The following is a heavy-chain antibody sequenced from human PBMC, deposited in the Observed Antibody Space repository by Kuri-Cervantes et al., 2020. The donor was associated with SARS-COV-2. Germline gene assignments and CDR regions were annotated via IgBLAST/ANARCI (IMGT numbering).Heavy chain of an antibody. Sequence: GESLKISRAASGFTFSSYGMHWVRQAPGKGLEWVAVISYDGSNKYYADSVKGRFTISRDNSKNTLYLQMNSLRAEDTAVYYCAKPHYSKAYYYYGMDVWGQGTTVTVSS. J-gene: IGHJ6*02. V-gene: IGHV3-30*18. CDR1: GFTFSSYG. D-gene: IGHD4-11*01. CDR2: ISYDGSNK. CDR3: AKPHYSKAYYYYGMDV.